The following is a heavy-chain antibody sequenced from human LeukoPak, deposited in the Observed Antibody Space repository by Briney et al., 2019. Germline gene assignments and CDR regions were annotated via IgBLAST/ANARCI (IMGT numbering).Heavy chain of an antibody. CDR2: IKQDGSEK. CDR1: GFTFSSYW. V-gene: IGHV3-7*01. D-gene: IGHD3-9*01. Sequence: GGSLRLSCAASGFTFSSYWMSWVRQAPGKGLEWVANIKQDGSEKYYVDSVKGRFTISRDNAKNSLYLQMNSLRAEDTAVYYCARVRYFDWLPSYYFDYWGQGTLVTASS. CDR3: ARVRYFDWLPSYYFDY. J-gene: IGHJ4*02.